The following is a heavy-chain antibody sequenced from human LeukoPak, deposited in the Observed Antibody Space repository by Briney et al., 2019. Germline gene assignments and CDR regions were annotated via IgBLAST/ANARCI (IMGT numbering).Heavy chain of an antibody. CDR1: GFTFSSYA. CDR3: AKGSDRWDYYDSSGQVDY. D-gene: IGHD3-22*01. CDR2: ISGSGGST. J-gene: IGHJ4*02. Sequence: PGGSLRLSCAASGFTFSSYAMSWVRQAPGKGLEWVSAISGSGGSTYYADSVKGRFTISRDNSKNTLYLQMNSLRAEDTAVYYCAKGSDRWDYYDSSGQVDYWGQGTLVTVSS. V-gene: IGHV3-23*01.